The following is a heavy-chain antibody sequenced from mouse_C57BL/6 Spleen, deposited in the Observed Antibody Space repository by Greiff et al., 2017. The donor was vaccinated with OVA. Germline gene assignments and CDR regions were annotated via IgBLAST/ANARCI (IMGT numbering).Heavy chain of an antibody. D-gene: IGHD4-1*01. V-gene: IGHV14-4*01. CDR2: IDPENGDT. CDR1: GFNINDDY. CDR3: TTGTGFAY. Sequence: VQLQQSGAELVRPGASVKLSCTASGFNINDDYMHWVKQRPEQGLEWIGWIDPENGDTEYASKFQGKATITADTSSNTAYLQLSSLTSEDTAVYYCTTGTGFAYWGKGTLVTVSA. J-gene: IGHJ3*01.